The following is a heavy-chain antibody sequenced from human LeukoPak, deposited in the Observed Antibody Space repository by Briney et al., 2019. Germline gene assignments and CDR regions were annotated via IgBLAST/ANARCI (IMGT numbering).Heavy chain of an antibody. V-gene: IGHV3-15*01. CDR1: GVTFSNDW. Sequence: XGSLRLSCAASGVTFSNDWMRWVRQAPGKGLEWVGRIKSNTDGGTTDYAAPVKGRFTISRDDSKNTLYLQMNSLKTEDTAVYYCSRDVDYWGQGTLVTVSS. CDR3: SRDVDY. CDR2: IKSNTDGGTT. J-gene: IGHJ4*02.